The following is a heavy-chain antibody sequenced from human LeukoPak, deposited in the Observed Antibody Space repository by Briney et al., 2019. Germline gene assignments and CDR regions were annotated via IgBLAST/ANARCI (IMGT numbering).Heavy chain of an antibody. V-gene: IGHV1-3*01. CDR3: ARDGRFGDPPSF. J-gene: IGHJ4*02. CDR2: INAGNGNT. D-gene: IGHD3-10*01. Sequence: ASVEVSCKASGYTFTSYAMHWVRQAPGQRLEWMGWINAGNGNTKYSQKFQGRVTITRDTSASTAYMELSSLRSEDTAVYYCARDGRFGDPPSFWGQGTLVTVSS. CDR1: GYTFTSYA.